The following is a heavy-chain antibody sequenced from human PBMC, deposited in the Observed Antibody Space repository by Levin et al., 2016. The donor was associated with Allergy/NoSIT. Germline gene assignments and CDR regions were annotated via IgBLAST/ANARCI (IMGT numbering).Heavy chain of an antibody. CDR3: ARDSGYDYDPGPNDY. CDR1: GFTFSSYG. V-gene: IGHV3-33*01. CDR2: IWYDGSNK. J-gene: IGHJ4*02. Sequence: GESLKISCAASGFTFSSYGMHWVRQAPGKGLEWVAVIWYDGSNKYYADSVKGRFTISRDNSKNTLYLQMNSLRAEDTAVYYCARDSGYDYDPGPNDYWGQGTLVTVSS. D-gene: IGHD5-12*01.